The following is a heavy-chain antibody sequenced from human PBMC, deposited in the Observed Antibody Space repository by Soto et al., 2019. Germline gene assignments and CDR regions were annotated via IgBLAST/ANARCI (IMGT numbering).Heavy chain of an antibody. CDR1: GFTFTSSA. J-gene: IGHJ4*02. Sequence: SVKVSCKASGFTFTSSAVQWVRQARGQRLEWIGWIVVGSGNTNYAQKFQERVTITRDMSTSTAYMELSSLRSEDTAVYYCAATPIAYCGGDCYSGGFDYWGQGTLVTVSS. D-gene: IGHD2-21*02. CDR2: IVVGSGNT. V-gene: IGHV1-58*01. CDR3: AATPIAYCGGDCYSGGFDY.